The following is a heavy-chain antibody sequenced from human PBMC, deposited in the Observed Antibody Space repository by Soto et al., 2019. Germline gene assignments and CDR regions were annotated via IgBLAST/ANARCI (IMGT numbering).Heavy chain of an antibody. Sequence: SETLSLTCTVSGGSVSSGSYYWSWIRQPPGKGLEWIGYIYYSGSTNYNPSLKSRVTISVDTSKNQFSLKLSSVTAADTAVYYCAGYDSSGYAHWGQGTLVTVSS. J-gene: IGHJ4*02. CDR1: GGSVSSGSYY. CDR3: AGYDSSGYAH. CDR2: IYYSGST. V-gene: IGHV4-61*01. D-gene: IGHD3-22*01.